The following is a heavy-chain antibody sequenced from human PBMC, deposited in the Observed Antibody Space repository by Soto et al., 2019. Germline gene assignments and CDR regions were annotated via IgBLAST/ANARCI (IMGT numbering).Heavy chain of an antibody. J-gene: IGHJ6*03. V-gene: IGHV4-34*01. CDR3: ARGLILWFGEFSRRGGYYYYMDV. CDR2: FKDSGNI. CDR1: GGSLSGYQ. Sequence: QVQLQQWGAGLLKPSETLSLTCAAYGGSLSGYQGTWIRQTPGKRLEWFGEFKDSGNINYNPSLTSRVTILVDTPKKQISLKLSSATAADTAVYYCARGLILWFGEFSRRGGYYYYMDVWGKGTTVTVSS. D-gene: IGHD3-10*01.